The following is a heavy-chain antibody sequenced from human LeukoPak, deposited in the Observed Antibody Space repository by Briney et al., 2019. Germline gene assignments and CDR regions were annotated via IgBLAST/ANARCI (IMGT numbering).Heavy chain of an antibody. J-gene: IGHJ4*02. D-gene: IGHD1-1*01. CDR3: ARDLLFQYTAHFDY. CDR1: GFTFSSYA. Sequence: GGSLRLSCAASGFTFSSYAMHWVRQAPGKGLEWVAVISYDGSNKYYADSVKGRFTISRDNSKNTLYLQMNSLRAEDTAVYYCARDLLFQYTAHFDYWGQGTLVTVSS. CDR2: ISYDGSNK. V-gene: IGHV3-30-3*01.